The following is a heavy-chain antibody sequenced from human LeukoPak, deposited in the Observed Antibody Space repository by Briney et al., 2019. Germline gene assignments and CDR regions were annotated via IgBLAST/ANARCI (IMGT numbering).Heavy chain of an antibody. V-gene: IGHV5-51*01. J-gene: IGHJ4*02. CDR3: ARRRYCSRGSSYGVDY. D-gene: IGHD2-15*01. CDR1: GYTFSRYW. Sequence: GESLKISCKGSGYTFSRYWIGWVRQVHGKGLEWMGIIFPGDSDTRYRPSFQGQGTISADKSNNTAYLQWNSLKASDTAMYYCARRRYCSRGSSYGVDYWGQGTLVTVSS. CDR2: IFPGDSDT.